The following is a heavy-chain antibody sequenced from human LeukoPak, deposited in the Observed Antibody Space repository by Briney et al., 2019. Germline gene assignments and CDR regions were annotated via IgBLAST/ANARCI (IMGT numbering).Heavy chain of an antibody. CDR3: ASGGVWQQIDY. V-gene: IGHV4-31*11. CDR2: IYYSGST. J-gene: IGHJ4*02. D-gene: IGHD6-13*01. CDR1: GGSISSSNW. Sequence: SETLSLTCAVSGGSISSSNWWSWVRQHPGKGLEWIGYIYYSGSTYYNPSLKSRVTISVDTSKNQFSLKLSSVTAADTAVYYCASGGVWQQIDYWGQGTLVTASS.